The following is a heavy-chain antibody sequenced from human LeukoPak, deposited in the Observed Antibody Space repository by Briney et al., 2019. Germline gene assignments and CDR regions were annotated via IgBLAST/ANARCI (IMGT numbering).Heavy chain of an antibody. V-gene: IGHV1-2*02. Sequence: GASVKVSCKASGYTFTGYYIHWVRQAPGQGLEWMGWINPDTGGTRYVEGLQGRVTMTRDTSITTAYMELSSLTSDDTAVYFCGKAFYYYGAALPLDPWGQGTLVTVSS. CDR1: GYTFTGYY. CDR2: INPDTGGT. CDR3: GKAFYYYGAALPLDP. J-gene: IGHJ5*02. D-gene: IGHD4/OR15-4a*01.